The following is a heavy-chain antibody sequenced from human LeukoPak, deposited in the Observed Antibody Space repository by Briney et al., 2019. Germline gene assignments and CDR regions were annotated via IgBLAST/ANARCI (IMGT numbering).Heavy chain of an antibody. Sequence: GGSLRLSCSASGFSLWKYEVLWAPPAPGKRLEWFSYLSSESTAIYYSDSVDGRFTMSRDNAKNSVHLQMTSLRADDTALYFCAREPAGLFFDANGYLDLWGQGALVTVSS. D-gene: IGHD3/OR15-3a*01. J-gene: IGHJ4*02. CDR2: LSSESTAI. CDR3: AREPAGLFFDANGYLDL. V-gene: IGHV3-48*03. CDR1: GFSLWKYE.